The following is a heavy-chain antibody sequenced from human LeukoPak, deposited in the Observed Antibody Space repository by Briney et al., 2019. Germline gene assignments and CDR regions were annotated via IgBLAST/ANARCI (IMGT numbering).Heavy chain of an antibody. J-gene: IGHJ6*02. D-gene: IGHD1-7*01. V-gene: IGHV3-30*18. Sequence: GGSLRLSCAASGFTFSSYGMHWVRQAPGKGLEWVAVISYDGSNKYYADSVKGRFNISRDNSNNTLYLQMNSLRAEDTAVYYCAKDLLTGTTYYYLGMDLWAQGTTVTVSS. CDR2: ISYDGSNK. CDR1: GFTFSSYG. CDR3: AKDLLTGTTYYYLGMDL.